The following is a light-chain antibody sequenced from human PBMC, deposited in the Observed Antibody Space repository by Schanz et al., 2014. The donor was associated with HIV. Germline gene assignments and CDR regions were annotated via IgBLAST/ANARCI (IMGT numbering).Light chain of an antibody. CDR1: SSNIGSNT. Sequence: QSVLTQPPSASGTPGQRVTISCSGGSSNIGSNTVNWYQHPPGTAPQLLIYSNNQRPSGVPDRFSGSKSGTSASLAISGLQSEDEADYYCAAWDDSLNGVVFGGGTKLTVL. CDR2: SNN. CDR3: AAWDDSLNGVV. J-gene: IGLJ2*01. V-gene: IGLV1-44*01.